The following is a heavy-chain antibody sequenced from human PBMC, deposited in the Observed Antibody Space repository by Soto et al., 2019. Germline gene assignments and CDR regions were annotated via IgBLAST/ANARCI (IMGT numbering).Heavy chain of an antibody. CDR2: SNPNSGGT. V-gene: IGHV1-2*04. CDR1: GYTFTGYY. Sequence: QVQLVQSGAEVKKPGASVKVSCKASGYTFTGYYMHWVRQAPGQGLEWMGWSNPNSGGTNYAQKFQGWVTMTMDTSISTAYMELSRLRSDDTAVYYCARDRGGGGPEPWYSSVWYYFDYWSQGTLVTVSS. D-gene: IGHD6-19*01. CDR3: ARDRGGGGPEPWYSSVWYYFDY. J-gene: IGHJ4*02.